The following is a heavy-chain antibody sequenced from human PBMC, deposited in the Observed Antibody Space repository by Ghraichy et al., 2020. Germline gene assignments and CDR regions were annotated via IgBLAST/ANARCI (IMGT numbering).Heavy chain of an antibody. J-gene: IGHJ4*02. V-gene: IGHV4-59*01. D-gene: IGHD5-12*01. Sequence: SETLSLTCTVSGGSISGYFWNWIRQPPGKGLEWIGYIYYSGDTNYNPSLKSRVTISVDTSKNQFSLNLSSVTAADTAVYYCARAVATISGYFDYWGQGTLVTVSS. CDR1: GGSISGYF. CDR2: IYYSGDT. CDR3: ARAVATISGYFDY.